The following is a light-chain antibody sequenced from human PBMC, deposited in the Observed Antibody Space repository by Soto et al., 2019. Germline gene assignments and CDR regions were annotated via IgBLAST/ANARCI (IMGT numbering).Light chain of an antibody. Sequence: DIQMTQSPSSLSASVGDRVTITCRASQGISNYLAWYKQKPGKVPKLLIYAASTLQSGVPSRFSGRESGTDFYLTISILQPEDDAMYYCQKYKSAPGTLGQGTKV. CDR1: QGISNY. CDR2: AAS. J-gene: IGKJ1*01. CDR3: QKYKSAPGT. V-gene: IGKV1-27*01.